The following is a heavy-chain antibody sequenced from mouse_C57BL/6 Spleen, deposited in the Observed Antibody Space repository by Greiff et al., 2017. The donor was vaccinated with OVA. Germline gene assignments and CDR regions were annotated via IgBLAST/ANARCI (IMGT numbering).Heavy chain of an antibody. CDR3: ARYLTGKAMDY. CDR1: GFTFTDYY. CDR2: IRNKANGYTT. V-gene: IGHV7-3*01. Sequence: VQLKESGGGLVQPGGSLSLSCAASGFTFTDYYMSWVRQPPGKALEWLGFIRNKANGYTTEYSASVKGRFTISRDNSQSILYLQMNALRAEDSATYYCARYLTGKAMDYWGQGTSVTVSS. D-gene: IGHD4-1*01. J-gene: IGHJ4*01.